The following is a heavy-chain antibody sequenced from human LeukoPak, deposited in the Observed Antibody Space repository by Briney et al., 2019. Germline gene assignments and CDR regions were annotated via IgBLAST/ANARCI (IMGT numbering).Heavy chain of an antibody. CDR1: GYTFTTYG. Sequence: GASVKVSCKASGYTFTTYGISWVRQAPGQGLEWMGWISAYNGHTNYAQKLQGRVTMTTDASTTTAYMELRSLRSDDTAVNYCRMDGHRRYDYYYYYMDVWGKGTTVTVSS. CDR3: RMDGHRRYDYYYYYMDV. V-gene: IGHV1-18*01. D-gene: IGHD3-16*01. J-gene: IGHJ6*03. CDR2: ISAYNGHT.